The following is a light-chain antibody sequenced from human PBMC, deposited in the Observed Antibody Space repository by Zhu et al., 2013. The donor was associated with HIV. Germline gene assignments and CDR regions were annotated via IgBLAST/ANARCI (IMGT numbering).Light chain of an antibody. CDR3: GTWDSSLSDNWL. CDR2: DNN. V-gene: IGLV1-51*01. CDR1: SSNIGNNF. Sequence: VLTQPPSVSSAPGQKVTISCSGSSSNIGNNFVSWYQHIPGTAPKLLISDNNERPSGIPDRFSASKSGTSATLAIAGLQTGDEADYYCGTWDSSLSDNWLFGGGTKLTVL. J-gene: IGLJ3*02.